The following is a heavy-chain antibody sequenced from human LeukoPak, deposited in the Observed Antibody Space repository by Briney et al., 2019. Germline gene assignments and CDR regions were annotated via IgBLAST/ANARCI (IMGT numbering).Heavy chain of an antibody. D-gene: IGHD3-3*01. CDR2: IYYSGST. V-gene: IGHV4-39*07. CDR1: GGSISSSSYY. CDR3: ARRGYDFWSGYFDY. J-gene: IGHJ4*02. Sequence: SETLSLTCTVSGGSISSSSYYWGWIRQPPGKGLEWIGSIYYSGSTYYNPSLKSRVTISVDTSKNQFSLKLSSVTAADTAVYYCARRGYDFWSGYFDYWGQGTLVTVSS.